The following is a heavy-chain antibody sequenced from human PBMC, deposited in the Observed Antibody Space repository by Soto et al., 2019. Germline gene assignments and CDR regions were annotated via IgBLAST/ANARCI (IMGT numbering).Heavy chain of an antibody. CDR3: ARDLGSEQWFFDN. Sequence: QVQLQESGPGLVKPSQTLSLTCLVSGASVSGDGSYCSWIRQHPGKGLEFIGYIHNSGSTYSNPSLESRVAMSIDTSKNLFSLRLSSVTAADSAVYFCARDLGSEQWFFDNWGQGILVTVSS. J-gene: IGHJ4*02. CDR1: GASVSGDGSY. D-gene: IGHD6-19*01. CDR2: IHNSGST. V-gene: IGHV4-31*03.